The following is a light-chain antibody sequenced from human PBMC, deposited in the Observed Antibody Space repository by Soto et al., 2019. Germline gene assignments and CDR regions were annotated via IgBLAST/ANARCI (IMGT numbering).Light chain of an antibody. V-gene: IGLV2-14*01. CDR2: DVN. CDR3: SSYTSSHTCV. J-gene: IGLJ1*01. CDR1: SSDVGGYNY. Sequence: QSALTQPASVSGSPGQSITISCTGTSSDVGGYNYVSWHQQHPGKAPKLMIFDVNNRTSGVSNRFSGSKSGNTASLTISGLQAEDEADYYCSSYTSSHTCVFGTGTKVTVL.